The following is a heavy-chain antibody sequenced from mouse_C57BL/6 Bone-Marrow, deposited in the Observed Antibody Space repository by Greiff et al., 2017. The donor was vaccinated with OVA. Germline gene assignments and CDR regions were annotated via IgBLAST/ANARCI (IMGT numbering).Heavy chain of an antibody. CDR2: ISSGSSTI. D-gene: IGHD2-3*01. Sequence: EVKLVESGGGLVKPGGSLKLSCAASGFTFSDYGMHWVRQAPEKGLEWVAYISSGSSTIYYADTVKGRFTISRDNAKNTLFLQMTSLRSEDTAMYYCARPRNIDGYYWFADWGQGTLVTVSA. CDR1: GFTFSDYG. V-gene: IGHV5-17*01. CDR3: ARPRNIDGYYWFAD. J-gene: IGHJ3*01.